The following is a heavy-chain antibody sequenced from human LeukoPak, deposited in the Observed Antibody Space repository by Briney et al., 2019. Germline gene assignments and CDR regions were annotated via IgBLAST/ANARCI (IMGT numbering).Heavy chain of an antibody. Sequence: PGRSLRLSCAASGFTFSSYGMHWVRQAPGKGLGWVAVILNDGSQEKYADSVKGRFTISRDNSKNTLFLQMNSLRAEDTAVYYCARDDALGDNALDIWGQGTMVTVSS. CDR3: ARDDALGDNALDI. CDR1: GFTFSSYG. V-gene: IGHV3-33*01. CDR2: ILNDGSQE. J-gene: IGHJ3*02. D-gene: IGHD3-16*01.